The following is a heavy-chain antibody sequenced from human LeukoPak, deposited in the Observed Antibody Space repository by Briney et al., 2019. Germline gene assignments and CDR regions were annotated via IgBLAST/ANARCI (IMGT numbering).Heavy chain of an antibody. CDR3: AREFSGYCSSTSCPGDAFDI. D-gene: IGHD2-2*01. V-gene: IGHV1-69*04. Sequence: SVKVSCKASGGTFSSYAISWVRQAPGQGLEWMGRIIPILGIANYAQKFQGRLTITADKSTSTAYMELSRLRSDDTAVYYCAREFSGYCSSTSCPGDAFDIWGQGTMVTVSS. CDR1: GGTFSSYA. CDR2: IIPILGIA. J-gene: IGHJ3*02.